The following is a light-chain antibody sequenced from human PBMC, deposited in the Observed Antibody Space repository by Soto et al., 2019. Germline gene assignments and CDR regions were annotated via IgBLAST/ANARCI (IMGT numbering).Light chain of an antibody. CDR3: CSYGGSYV. CDR1: SRDVGSYNL. Sequence: QSALTQPASVSGSQRQSITLSCTGTSRDVGSYNLVSWYQQHPGKAPKVMIYEVSKRPSGVSNRFSGSKSGNTASLTISGLQAEDEADYYCCSYGGSYVFGPGTKVTVL. J-gene: IGLJ1*01. CDR2: EVS. V-gene: IGLV2-23*02.